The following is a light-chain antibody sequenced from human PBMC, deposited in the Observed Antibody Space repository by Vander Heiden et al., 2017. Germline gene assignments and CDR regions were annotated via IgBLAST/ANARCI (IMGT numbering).Light chain of an antibody. V-gene: IGLV2-14*01. CDR3: SSYTSSSTLPSYV. CDR2: EIS. Sequence: QSALTQPAPVSGSPGQSITISCTGTSSDVGGYNYVSWYQQHPGKAPKLMIYEISNRPSGVSNRFSGSKSGNTASLTISGLQAEDEADYYCSSYTSSSTLPSYVFGTGTKVTVL. CDR1: SSDVGGYNY. J-gene: IGLJ1*01.